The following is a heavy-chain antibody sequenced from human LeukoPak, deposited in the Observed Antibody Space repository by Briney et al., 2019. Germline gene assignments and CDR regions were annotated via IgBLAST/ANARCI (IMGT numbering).Heavy chain of an antibody. J-gene: IGHJ4*02. CDR3: AREGGRIAAAGRGYFDY. Sequence: PSETLSLTCTVSGGSISSSSYYWGWVRQPPGKGLEWIGSTYYSGSTNYNPSLKSRVTISVDKSKNQFSLKLSSVTAADTAVYYCAREGGRIAAAGRGYFDYWGQGTLVTVSS. CDR1: GGSISSSSYY. V-gene: IGHV4-39*07. CDR2: TYYSGST. D-gene: IGHD6-13*01.